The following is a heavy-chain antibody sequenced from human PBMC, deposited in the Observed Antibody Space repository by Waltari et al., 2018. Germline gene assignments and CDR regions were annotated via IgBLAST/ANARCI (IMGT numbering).Heavy chain of an antibody. J-gene: IGHJ4*02. CDR2: INHGGST. Sequence: QVQLQQWGAGLLKPSETLSLTCAVYGGSFSGYYWSWIRQPPGKGLGWIWEINHGGSTNDNPSRMSRVTISVDTSKTQFSLKLSSVTAADTAVYDCARGPTGYCSGGSCYRPLGFDHWGQGTLVTVSS. D-gene: IGHD2-15*01. CDR3: ARGPTGYCSGGSCYRPLGFDH. CDR1: GGSFSGYY. V-gene: IGHV4-34*01.